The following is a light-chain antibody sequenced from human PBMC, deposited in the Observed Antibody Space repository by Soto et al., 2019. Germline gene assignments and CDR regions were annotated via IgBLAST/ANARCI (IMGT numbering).Light chain of an antibody. CDR1: SSNIGAGYD. CDR2: GNS. Sequence: QSVLTQPPSVSGAPGQRVTISCTGSSSNIGAGYDVHWYQQLPGTAPKLLIYGNSNRPSGVPDRFSGSKSGTSASLAITGLQAEDEADYYCPSYDSSLSALVFGGGTKLTVL. CDR3: PSYDSSLSALV. V-gene: IGLV1-40*01. J-gene: IGLJ2*01.